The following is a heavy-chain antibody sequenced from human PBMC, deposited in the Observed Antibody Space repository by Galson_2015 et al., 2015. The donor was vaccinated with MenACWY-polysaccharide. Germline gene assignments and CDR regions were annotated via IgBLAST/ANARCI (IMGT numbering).Heavy chain of an antibody. J-gene: IGHJ4*02. CDR2: ISGSKKVGLEWVSVFTSSDNT. CDR3: AQEGYSRHASFDN. V-gene: IGHV3-23*01. CDR1: GFTFSSYS. Sequence: SLRLSCAASGFTFSSYSMNWVRQAPGRGLEWVSSISGSKKVGLEWVSVFTSSDNTYYQDSVKGRFTISRDNSRDTLYLQMNSLRVEDTAIYYCAQEGYSRHASFDNWSLGTLVTVSS. D-gene: IGHD2-15*01.